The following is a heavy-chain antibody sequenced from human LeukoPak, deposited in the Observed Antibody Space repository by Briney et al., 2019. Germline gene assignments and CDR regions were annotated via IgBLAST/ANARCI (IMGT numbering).Heavy chain of an antibody. V-gene: IGHV3-21*01. Sequence: GGSLRLSCAASGFTFSSYAMSWVRQAPGKGLEWVSFITGSSSYIYYTDSVKGRFTISRDNAKNSLFLQMNSLRDEDTAVYYCASGFSSSPYFDYWGQGTLVTVSS. D-gene: IGHD6-6*01. CDR1: GFTFSSYA. CDR2: ITGSSSYI. J-gene: IGHJ4*02. CDR3: ASGFSSSPYFDY.